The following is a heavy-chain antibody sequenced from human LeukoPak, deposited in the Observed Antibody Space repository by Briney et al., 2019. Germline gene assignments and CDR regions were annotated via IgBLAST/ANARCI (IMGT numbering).Heavy chain of an antibody. Sequence: ASVKVSCKASGYTFITYGFSWVRQAHGQGLEWMGWISSNNGNTNFAQNFQGRVTMTTDTSTSTAYMELRSPRSDDTAMYYCARDGPPWIGALDLWGQGTMVTVSS. CDR2: ISSNNGNT. CDR1: GYTFITYG. V-gene: IGHV1-18*01. J-gene: IGHJ3*01. D-gene: IGHD5-12*01. CDR3: ARDGPPWIGALDL.